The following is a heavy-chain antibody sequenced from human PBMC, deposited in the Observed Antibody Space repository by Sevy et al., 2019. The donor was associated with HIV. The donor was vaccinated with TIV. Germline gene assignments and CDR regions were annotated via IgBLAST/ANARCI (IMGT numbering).Heavy chain of an antibody. J-gene: IGHJ1*01. CDR3: VKEAIVVVTAIQYFQH. V-gene: IGHV3-23*01. D-gene: IGHD2-21*02. Sequence: GGSLRLSCAASGFTFSSYAMSWVRQAPGKGLEWVSAISGSGGSTYYADSVKGRFTISRDNSKNTLYLQMNSLRAEDTAVYYCVKEAIVVVTAIQYFQHWGQGTLVTVSS. CDR2: ISGSGGST. CDR1: GFTFSSYA.